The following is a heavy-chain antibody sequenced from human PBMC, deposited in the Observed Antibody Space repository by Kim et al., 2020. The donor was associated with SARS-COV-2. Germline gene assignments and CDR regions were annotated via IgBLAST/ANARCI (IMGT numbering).Heavy chain of an antibody. D-gene: IGHD3-16*01. CDR3: AKDSDQYVWGSYVDY. V-gene: IGHV3-30*02. Sequence: DSVKGRFTISRDNSKNTLYLQMNSLRAEDTAVYYCAKDSDQYVWGSYVDYWGQGTLVTVSS. J-gene: IGHJ4*02.